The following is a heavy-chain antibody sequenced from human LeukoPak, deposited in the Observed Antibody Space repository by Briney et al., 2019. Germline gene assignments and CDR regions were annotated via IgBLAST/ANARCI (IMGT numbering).Heavy chain of an antibody. J-gene: IGHJ5*02. V-gene: IGHV4-4*07. D-gene: IGHD1-7*01. Sequence: GSLRLSCAASGFTFSSYAMSWIRQPAGKGLEWIGRIYSSGITYYSHSLGSRVTMSVDTSKNQFSLKLTSVTAADTAVYYCARDNDWNYDWFDPWGQGTLVSVSS. CDR3: ARDNDWNYDWFDP. CDR1: GFTFSSYA. CDR2: IYSSGIT.